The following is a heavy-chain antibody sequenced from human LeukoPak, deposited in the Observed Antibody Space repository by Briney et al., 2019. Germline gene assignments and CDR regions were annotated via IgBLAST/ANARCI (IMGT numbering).Heavy chain of an antibody. CDR3: ARDLRDYDFWSGYYSPSLDY. D-gene: IGHD3-3*01. CDR1: GYTFTSYG. J-gene: IGHJ4*02. Sequence: GASVKVSCKASGYTFTSYGISWVRQAPGQGLEWMGWISASNGNTNYAQKLQGRVTMTTDTSTSTAYMELRSLRSDATAVYYCARDLRDYDFWSGYYSPSLDYWGQGTLVTDPS. CDR2: ISASNGNT. V-gene: IGHV1-18*01.